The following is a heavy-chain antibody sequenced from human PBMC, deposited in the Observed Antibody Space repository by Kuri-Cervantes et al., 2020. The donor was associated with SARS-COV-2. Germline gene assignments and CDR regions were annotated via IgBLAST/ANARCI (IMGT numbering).Heavy chain of an antibody. D-gene: IGHD3-22*01. Sequence: GESLKISCAASGFTFDDYAMHLVRQAPGKGLEWVSYISSSGSTIYYADSVKGRFTISRDNAKNSLYLQMNSLRDEDTAVYYCARDGGGYYDSSGYYGQLGFDYWGQGTLVTVSS. V-gene: IGHV3-11*04. J-gene: IGHJ4*02. CDR3: ARDGGGYYDSSGYYGQLGFDY. CDR1: GFTFDDYA. CDR2: ISSSGSTI.